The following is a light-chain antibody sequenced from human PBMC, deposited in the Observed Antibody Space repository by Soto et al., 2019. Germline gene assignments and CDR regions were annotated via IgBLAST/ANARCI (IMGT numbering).Light chain of an antibody. Sequence: EVVLTQSPGTLSLSPGERATLSCRASQGVSSSYLAWYQQKPGQATRLLIYGASSRATGIPDRFSGSGSGTEFTLTISRLEPADFAVYYCQQYGDSPPYTFGQGTKLEIK. J-gene: IGKJ2*01. CDR2: GAS. CDR1: QGVSSSY. CDR3: QQYGDSPPYT. V-gene: IGKV3-20*01.